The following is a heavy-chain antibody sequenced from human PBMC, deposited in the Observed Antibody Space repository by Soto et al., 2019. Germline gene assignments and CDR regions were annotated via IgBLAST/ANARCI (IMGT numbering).Heavy chain of an antibody. CDR1: GFTFSSYW. CDR3: ARGGYCSSTSCYTEGLWDYYYYGMDV. J-gene: IGHJ6*02. CDR2: INSDGSST. Sequence: LRLSCAASGFTFSSYWMHWVRQAPGKGLVWVSRINSDGSSTSYADSVKGRFTISRDNAKNTLYLQMNSLRAEDTAVYYCARGGYCSSTSCYTEGLWDYYYYGMDVWGQGTTVTVSS. D-gene: IGHD2-2*02. V-gene: IGHV3-74*01.